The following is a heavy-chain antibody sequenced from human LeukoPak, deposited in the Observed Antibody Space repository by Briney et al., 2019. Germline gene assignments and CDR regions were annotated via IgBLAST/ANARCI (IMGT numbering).Heavy chain of an antibody. CDR3: ATGGWYHDF. J-gene: IGHJ3*01. Sequence: PSETLSLTCTVSGGSISSGSGYWSWIRQPPGKGPEWIGYIHYSGNTKYNSSLKSRVSISVDTSKNQLSLNMSSVTAADTAVYYCATGGWYHDFWGQGTMVTVSS. V-gene: IGHV4-61*01. CDR1: GGSISSGSGY. D-gene: IGHD3-3*01. CDR2: IHYSGNT.